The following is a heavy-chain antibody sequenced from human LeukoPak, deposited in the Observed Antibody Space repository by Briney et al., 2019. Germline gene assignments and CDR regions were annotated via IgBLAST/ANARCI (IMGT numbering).Heavy chain of an antibody. Sequence: SETLSLTCSVSGGSISSSSYYWGWIRQPPGKGLEWIGSIYYSGSTYYNPSLKSRVTISVDTSKNQFSLKLSSVTAAHTAVYYCARVESGYYDSFDIWGQGKMVIVSS. CDR3: ARVESGYYDSFDI. CDR2: IYYSGST. V-gene: IGHV4-39*01. CDR1: GGSISSSSYY. J-gene: IGHJ3*02. D-gene: IGHD3-22*01.